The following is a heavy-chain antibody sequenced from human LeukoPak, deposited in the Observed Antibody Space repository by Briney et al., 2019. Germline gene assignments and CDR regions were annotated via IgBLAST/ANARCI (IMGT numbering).Heavy chain of an antibody. CDR1: GGSISSSSYY. D-gene: IGHD2-8*02. J-gene: IGHJ6*02. CDR2: IYYSGST. Sequence: SETLSLTCTVSGGSISSSSYYWGWIRQPPGKGLEWIGSIYYSGSTYYNPSLKSRVTISVDTSKNRFSLKLSSVTAADTAVYYCARVELVAYYYYGMDVWGQGTTVTVSS. V-gene: IGHV4-39*07. CDR3: ARVELVAYYYYGMDV.